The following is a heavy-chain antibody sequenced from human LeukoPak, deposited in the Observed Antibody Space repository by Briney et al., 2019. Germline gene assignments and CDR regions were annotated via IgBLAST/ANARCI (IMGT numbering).Heavy chain of an antibody. D-gene: IGHD3-10*01. V-gene: IGHV4-39*02. CDR1: GGSISSSSYY. CDR3: ARDRITMVRGVIIPSPYYMDV. Sequence: SETLSLTCTVSGGSISSSSYYWGWIRQPPGKGLEWIGSIYYSGSTYYNPSLKSRVTISVDTSKNQFSLKLSSVTAADTAVYYCARDRITMVRGVIIPSPYYMDVWGKGTTVTISS. CDR2: IYYSGST. J-gene: IGHJ6*03.